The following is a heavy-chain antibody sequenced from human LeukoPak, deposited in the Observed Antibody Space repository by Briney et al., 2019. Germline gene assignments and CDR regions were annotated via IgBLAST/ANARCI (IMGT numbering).Heavy chain of an antibody. CDR2: IFCNDDK. J-gene: IGHJ4*02. D-gene: IGHD3-16*01. CDR3: AHRRAGGTAYFDY. CDR1: GFSLRTSGVG. Sequence: VSGPTLLNPTQPLTLTYTFSGFSLRTSGVGVGWIRQPPGKALECLALIFCNDDKRYSPSLKSTLTITNDTSKNQVVLTMTNMDPVDTATYYCAHRRAGGTAYFDYWGQGTLVTVSS. V-gene: IGHV2-5*01.